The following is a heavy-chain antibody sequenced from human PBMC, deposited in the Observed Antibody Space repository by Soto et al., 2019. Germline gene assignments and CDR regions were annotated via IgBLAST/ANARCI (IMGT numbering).Heavy chain of an antibody. Sequence: GGSLRLSCAASGFTFSSYAMSWFRQAPGKGLEWVSAISGSGGSTYYADSVKGRFTISRDNSKNTLYLQMNSLRAEDTAVYYCATVSAAGRCMDVWGQGTTVTVSS. V-gene: IGHV3-23*01. D-gene: IGHD6-13*01. CDR1: GFTFSSYA. CDR3: ATVSAAGRCMDV. J-gene: IGHJ6*02. CDR2: ISGSGGST.